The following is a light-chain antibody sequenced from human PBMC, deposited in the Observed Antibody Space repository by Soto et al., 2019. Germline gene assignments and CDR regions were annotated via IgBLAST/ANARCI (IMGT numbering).Light chain of an antibody. Sequence: QSVLTQPASVSGPPGQSITISCTGTSSDVGGYNYVSWYQQHPGKAPKLMIYDVSNRPSGVSNRFSGSKSGNTASLTISGLQAEDEADYHCSSYTSSSTLEVFGTGTKVTVL. CDR1: SSDVGGYNY. CDR3: SSYTSSSTLEV. J-gene: IGLJ1*01. CDR2: DVS. V-gene: IGLV2-14*03.